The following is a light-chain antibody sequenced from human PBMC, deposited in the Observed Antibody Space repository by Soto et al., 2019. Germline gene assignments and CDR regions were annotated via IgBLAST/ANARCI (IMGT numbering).Light chain of an antibody. CDR1: QDVGRN. CDR3: QQYNNWPPMST. J-gene: IGKJ2*01. CDR2: GTS. Sequence: EIVMTQSPDTLSVTPGERATLSCRASQDVGRNVAWYQQRPGQAPRLLIHGTSTRAADIPARFSGSVSGTEFTLTINSRQHEDFVIFYCQQYNNWPPMSTFGQGTKLEMK. V-gene: IGKV3-15*01.